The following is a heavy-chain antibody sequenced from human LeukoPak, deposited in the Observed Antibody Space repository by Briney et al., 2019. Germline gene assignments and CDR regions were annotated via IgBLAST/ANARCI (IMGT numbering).Heavy chain of an antibody. D-gene: IGHD2-2*01. CDR2: ISSSSDII. CDR3: AKGREGIVVVPAATGAFDI. J-gene: IGHJ3*02. CDR1: GFSFSDYN. V-gene: IGHV3-48*01. Sequence: GGSLRLSCAASGFSFSDYNMNWVRQAPGKGLEWVSYISSSSDIIYYADSVKGRFTISRDNSKNTLYLQMNSLRAEDTAVHYRAKGREGIVVVPAATGAFDIWGQGTMVTVSS.